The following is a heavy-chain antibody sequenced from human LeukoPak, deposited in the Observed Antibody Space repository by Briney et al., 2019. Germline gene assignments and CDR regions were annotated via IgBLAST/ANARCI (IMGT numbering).Heavy chain of an antibody. J-gene: IGHJ5*02. V-gene: IGHV3-30*02. CDR2: MRSDGTSK. CDR1: GFSLTTHG. D-gene: IGHD3-16*01. CDR3: AKDRPIKGGFDP. Sequence: GGSLRLSCVASGFSLTTHGMLWVRQAPGKGLQWVAFMRSDGTSKYYGDSVEGRFTISRDTSKSTLYLLMNSLIAEDTCIYYCAKDRPIKGGFDPWGQGTPVTVSS.